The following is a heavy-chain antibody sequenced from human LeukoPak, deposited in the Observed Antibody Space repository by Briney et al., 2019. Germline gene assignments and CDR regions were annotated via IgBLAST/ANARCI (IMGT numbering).Heavy chain of an antibody. V-gene: IGHV3-23*01. CDR1: GFTFSNYG. D-gene: IGHD3-22*01. J-gene: IGHJ4*02. CDR3: AKGDYYDLDY. CDR2: ITSGVGIT. Sequence: GGSLRLSCAASGFTFSNYGMNWVRQAPGMGLEWVSIITSGVGITYYADSVKGRFTISRDNSRNTLYLQMNSLRAEDTAVYYCAKGDYYDLDYWGQGTLVAVSS.